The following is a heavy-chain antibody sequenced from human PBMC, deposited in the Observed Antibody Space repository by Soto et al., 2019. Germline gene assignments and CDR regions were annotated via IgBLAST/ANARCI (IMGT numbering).Heavy chain of an antibody. Sequence: QVQLVESGGGVVQPGRSLRLSCAASGFTFSSYGMHWVRQAPGKGLEWVAVIWYDGSNKYYADSVKGRFTISRDNSKNPLYLQMNSLRAEDTAVYYCARDGSGSYYVVRDAFDIWGQGTMVTVSS. V-gene: IGHV3-33*01. CDR1: GFTFSSYG. J-gene: IGHJ3*02. CDR3: ARDGSGSYYVVRDAFDI. CDR2: IWYDGSNK. D-gene: IGHD1-26*01.